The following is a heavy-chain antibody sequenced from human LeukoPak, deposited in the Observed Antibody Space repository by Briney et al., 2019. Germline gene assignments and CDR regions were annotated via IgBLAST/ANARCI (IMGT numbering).Heavy chain of an antibody. CDR2: ISAYNGNT. CDR1: VYTFTSYG. CDR3: ARDQHMQQLEEY. J-gene: IGHJ4*02. D-gene: IGHD6-13*01. Sequence: GASVTVSCKASVYTFTSYGISWVRQAPGQGLEWMGWISAYNGNTNYAQKLQGRVTMTTDTSTSTAYMELRSLRSDDTAVYYCARDQHMQQLEEYWGQGTLVTVSS. V-gene: IGHV1-18*04.